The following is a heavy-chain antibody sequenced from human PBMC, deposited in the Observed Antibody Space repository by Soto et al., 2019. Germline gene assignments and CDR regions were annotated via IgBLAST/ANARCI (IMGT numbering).Heavy chain of an antibody. CDR3: ARDQARITIFGVVIY. Sequence: GGSLRLSCAASGFTFSSYAVHWVRQAPGKGLEWVAVISYDGSNKYYADSVKGRFTISRDNSKNTLYLQMNSLRAEDTAVYYCARDQARITIFGVVIYWGQGTLVTVSS. V-gene: IGHV3-30-3*01. J-gene: IGHJ4*02. D-gene: IGHD3-3*01. CDR1: GFTFSSYA. CDR2: ISYDGSNK.